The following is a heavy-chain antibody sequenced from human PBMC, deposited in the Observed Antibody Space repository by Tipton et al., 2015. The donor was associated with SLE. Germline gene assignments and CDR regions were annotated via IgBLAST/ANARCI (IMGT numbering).Heavy chain of an antibody. J-gene: IGHJ5*02. CDR2: IDYTGTT. V-gene: IGHV4-59*08. CDR3: ARHDTNYGRNWFDP. CDR1: GDFISNYY. D-gene: IGHD2-8*01. Sequence: GLVKPSETLSLTCTVSGDFISNYYWNWIRQPPGKGLEWIGSIDYTGTTYYNPSLRSRVSTSIDTSKNHFSLKLSSVTAADTAVYYCARHDTNYGRNWFDPWGQGTLVTVSS.